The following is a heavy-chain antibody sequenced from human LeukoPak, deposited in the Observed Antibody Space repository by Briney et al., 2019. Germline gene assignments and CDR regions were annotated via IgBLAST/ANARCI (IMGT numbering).Heavy chain of an antibody. D-gene: IGHD6-13*01. V-gene: IGHV3-74*01. CDR2: INSDGSST. J-gene: IGHJ4*02. Sequence: GGSLRLSCAASGFTFSSYCMHCVRQAPGKGLVWVSRINSDGSSTSYADSVKGRFTISRDNAKSTLYLQMNSLRAEDTAVYYCARDVREWVGYGSLDYWGQGTLVTVSS. CDR1: GFTFSSYC. CDR3: ARDVREWVGYGSLDY.